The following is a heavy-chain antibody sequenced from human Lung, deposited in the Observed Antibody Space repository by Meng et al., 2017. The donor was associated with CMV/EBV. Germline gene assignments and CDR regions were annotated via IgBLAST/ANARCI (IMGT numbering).Heavy chain of an antibody. D-gene: IGHD1-26*01. V-gene: IGHV1-2*02. J-gene: IGHJ4*02. Sequence: SAXVSXXTAGYTFSAYQMHWIRQAPGHGLEWMGWINPSSGVTRSAPKYQGRVTMTSDRYSTAYLELTSLTSDDTAFYYCARFGGAPVGSTPPDYWGQGTLVTVSS. CDR1: GYTFSAYQ. CDR2: INPSSGVT. CDR3: ARFGGAPVGSTPPDY.